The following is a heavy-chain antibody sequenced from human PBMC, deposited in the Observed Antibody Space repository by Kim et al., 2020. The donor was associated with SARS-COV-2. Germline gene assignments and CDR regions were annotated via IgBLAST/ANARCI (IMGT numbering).Heavy chain of an antibody. D-gene: IGHD2-15*01. CDR2: ISYDGSNK. J-gene: IGHJ3*02. Sequence: GGSLRLSCAASGFTFSSYAMHWVRQAPGKGLEWVAVISYDGSNKYYADSVKGRFTISRDNSKNTLYLQMNSLRAEDTAVYYCAREKGVVVAEIAFDIWGQGTMVTVSS. CDR3: AREKGVVVAEIAFDI. V-gene: IGHV3-30-3*01. CDR1: GFTFSSYA.